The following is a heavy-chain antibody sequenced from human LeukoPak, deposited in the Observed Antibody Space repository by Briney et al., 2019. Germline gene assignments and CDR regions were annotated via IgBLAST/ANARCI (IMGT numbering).Heavy chain of an antibody. CDR1: GFTVSSNY. J-gene: IGHJ5*02. CDR3: ARGYRYADR. CDR2: IYTDGTT. D-gene: IGHD5-18*01. V-gene: IGHV3-66*01. Sequence: GGSLRLSCAASGFTVSSNYMSWVRQAPGKGLEWFSVIYTDGTTYYADSVKGRFIISRDNSKDTMYLQMNSLGVEDTAVYYCARGYRYADRWGQGTLVTVSS.